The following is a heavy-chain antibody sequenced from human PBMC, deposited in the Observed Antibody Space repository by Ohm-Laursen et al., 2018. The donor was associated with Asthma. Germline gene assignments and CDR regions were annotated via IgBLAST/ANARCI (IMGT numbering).Heavy chain of an antibody. CDR3: ARDACDFCWFDP. J-gene: IGHJ5*02. Sequence: GSSVKVSCKVSGYSVTSYAFSWVRQAPGQGLEWMGGIIPIFGTANYAQKFQGRVTITADESTSTAYMELSSLRSEDTAVYYCARDACDFCWFDPWGQGTLVTVSS. CDR1: GYSVTSYA. D-gene: IGHD3-3*01. V-gene: IGHV1-69*01. CDR2: IIPIFGTA.